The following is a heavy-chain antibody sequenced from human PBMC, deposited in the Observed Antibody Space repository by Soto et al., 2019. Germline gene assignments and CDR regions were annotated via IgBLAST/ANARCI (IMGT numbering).Heavy chain of an antibody. V-gene: IGHV1-18*01. Sequence: AAPVNVYRKASGYTFTKYAISWVSQAPGQGLEWMGWISAYNGNTNYAQKLQGRVTMTTDTSTSTAYMELRSLRSDDTAVYYCASMGGTLWFGEPRRDYYYSGMDVWGQGTTVTVSS. CDR2: ISAYNGNT. J-gene: IGHJ6*02. D-gene: IGHD3-10*01. CDR1: GYTFTKYA. CDR3: ASMGGTLWFGEPRRDYYYSGMDV.